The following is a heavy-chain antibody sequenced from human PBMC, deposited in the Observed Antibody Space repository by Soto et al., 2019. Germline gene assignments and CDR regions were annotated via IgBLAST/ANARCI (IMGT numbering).Heavy chain of an antibody. J-gene: IGHJ5*02. V-gene: IGHV1-3*01. CDR2: INAGNGNT. CDR3: AREGVLLCFGEHAQFDP. CDR1: GYTFTSYA. Sequence: QVQLVQSGAEVKKPGASVKVSCKASGYTFTSYAMHWVRQAPGQRLEWMGWINAGNGNTKYSQKFQGRVTITRDTSASTAYMELSSMRSEDTAVYYCAREGVLLCFGEHAQFDPWGQGTLVTVSS. D-gene: IGHD3-10*01.